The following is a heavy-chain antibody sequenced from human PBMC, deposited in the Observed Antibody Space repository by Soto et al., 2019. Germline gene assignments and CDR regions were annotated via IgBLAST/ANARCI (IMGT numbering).Heavy chain of an antibody. CDR2: FSGSVTST. V-gene: IGHV3-23*01. J-gene: IGHJ4*02. CDR3: AKPVHSGNAGPNDY. CDR1: GFTFSNFD. Sequence: EVHLLESGGGLVQPGGSLRLSCAASGFTFSNFDMSWVRQAPGKGLEWISVFSGSVTSTYSTFYADSVKGRFTISRDNSKNTLYLHMNSLRVEDTAIYYCAKPVHSGNAGPNDYWGQGTLVTVSS. D-gene: IGHD5-12*01.